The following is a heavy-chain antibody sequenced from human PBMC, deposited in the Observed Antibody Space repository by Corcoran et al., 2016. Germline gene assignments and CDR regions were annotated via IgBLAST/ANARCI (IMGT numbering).Heavy chain of an antibody. CDR3: ARGSIAARCNC. CDR1: GGSFSGYY. J-gene: IGHJ4*02. CDR2: VNLSGGT. V-gene: IGHV4-34*01. Sequence: QVQLQQWGARLLKPSETLSLTCAVYGGSFSGYYWTWIRQPPGKGLEWIGEVNLSGGTSYSPSLSSRVTISVDTSKNQLSLDLTSVTAADTAVYYYARGSIAARCNCWGQGTLVTVSS. D-gene: IGHD6-13*01.